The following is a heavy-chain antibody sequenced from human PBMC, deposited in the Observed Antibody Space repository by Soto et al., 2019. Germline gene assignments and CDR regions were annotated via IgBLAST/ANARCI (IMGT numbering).Heavy chain of an antibody. D-gene: IGHD3-10*01. Sequence: SCAASGFTFSTYGMQWVRQAPGKGLEWVAVISYDGYLKYYVDAVKGRFTVARDNSKNTLFLEMNSLRVEDTAVYFCAKDFKVSGSHYGTLNYYYGMDVWGQGTTVTVSS. CDR3: AKDFKVSGSHYGTLNYYYGMDV. V-gene: IGHV3-30*18. J-gene: IGHJ6*02. CDR1: GFTFSTYG. CDR2: ISYDGYLK.